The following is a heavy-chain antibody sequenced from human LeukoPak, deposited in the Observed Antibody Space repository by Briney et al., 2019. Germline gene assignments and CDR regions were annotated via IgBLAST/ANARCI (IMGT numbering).Heavy chain of an antibody. D-gene: IGHD2/OR15-2a*01. Sequence: SETLSLTCTVSSGSISSYYWSWIRQPPGKGLEWIGYIYYSGSTNYNPSLKSRVTISVDTSKNQFSLKLSSVTAADTAVYYCARTITFYFYGMDVWGQGTTVTVSS. V-gene: IGHV4-59*08. CDR2: IYYSGST. J-gene: IGHJ6*02. CDR3: ARTITFYFYGMDV. CDR1: SGSISSYY.